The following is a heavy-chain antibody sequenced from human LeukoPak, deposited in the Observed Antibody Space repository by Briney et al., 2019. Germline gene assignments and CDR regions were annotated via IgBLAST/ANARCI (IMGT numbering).Heavy chain of an antibody. CDR2: IYSGGST. CDR3: ARDIRPYDPNNFDY. D-gene: IGHD3-22*01. Sequence: PGGSLRLSCAASGFTVSSNYMSWVRQAPGKGLEWVSVIYSGGSTYYADSVKGRFTISRDNAKNTLYLQMNSLRAEDTAVYYCARDIRPYDPNNFDYWGQGTLVTVSS. V-gene: IGHV3-66*01. J-gene: IGHJ4*02. CDR1: GFTVSSNY.